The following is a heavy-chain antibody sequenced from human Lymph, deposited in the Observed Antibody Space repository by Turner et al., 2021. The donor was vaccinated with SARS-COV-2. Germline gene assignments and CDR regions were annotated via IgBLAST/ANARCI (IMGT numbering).Heavy chain of an antibody. CDR1: GIIVSRNY. Sequence: EVQLVEPGGGLIQPGGSLRLSCAASGIIVSRNYMNWVRQARGKGLEWVSVIYSGGTTYYADSVKGRFTISRDNSKNTLYLQMNSLRVEDTAVYYCARDLGTYGMDVWGQGTPVTVSS. CDR2: IYSGGTT. CDR3: ARDLGTYGMDV. V-gene: IGHV3-53*01. J-gene: IGHJ6*02. D-gene: IGHD6-13*01.